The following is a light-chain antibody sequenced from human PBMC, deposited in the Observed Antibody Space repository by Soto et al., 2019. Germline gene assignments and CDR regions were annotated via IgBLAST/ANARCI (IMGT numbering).Light chain of an antibody. CDR2: GNT. Sequence: QSVLTQPPSVSGAPGQRVTISCTGSSSNTGAGYDVHWYQQVPGTAPKLLIYGNTKRPSGVPDRFSGSKSGTSASLAIAGLQAEDEADYYCQSYDGSLSGSVFGGGTKLTVL. CDR3: QSYDGSLSGSV. J-gene: IGLJ2*01. CDR1: SSNTGAGYD. V-gene: IGLV1-40*01.